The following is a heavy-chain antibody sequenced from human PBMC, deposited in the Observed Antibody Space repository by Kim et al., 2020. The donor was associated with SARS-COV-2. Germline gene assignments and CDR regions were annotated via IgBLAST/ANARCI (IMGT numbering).Heavy chain of an antibody. D-gene: IGHD2-8*02. J-gene: IGHJ3*01. CDR3: AVSKTTPGGFDF. CDR2: INHASET. CDR1: GFSVSNYY. Sequence: GGSLRLSCAASGFSVSNYYMIWVRQAPGKGLEWVSVINHASETYYADSVKGRFTISRDNSKNTLFLQMSNLRVDDTALYYCAVSKTTPGGFDFWGRGTMVTVSS. V-gene: IGHV3-53*01.